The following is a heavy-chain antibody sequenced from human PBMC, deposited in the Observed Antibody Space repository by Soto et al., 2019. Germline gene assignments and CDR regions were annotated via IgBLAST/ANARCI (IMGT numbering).Heavy chain of an antibody. CDR3: AKGVVWGAFDI. Sequence: SCKASGYTFTGDARSCVRQAPGKGLEWVSAISGSGGSTYYADSVKGRFTISRDNSKNTLYLQMNSLRAEDTAVYYCAKGVVWGAFDIWGQGTMVTVSS. D-gene: IGHD3-16*01. CDR1: GYTFTGDA. CDR2: ISGSGGST. V-gene: IGHV3-23*01. J-gene: IGHJ3*02.